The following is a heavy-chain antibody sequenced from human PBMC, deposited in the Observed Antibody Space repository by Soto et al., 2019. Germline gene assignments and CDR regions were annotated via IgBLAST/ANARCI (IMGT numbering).Heavy chain of an antibody. CDR3: ASFFRPGRNHPFRDY. CDR1: GGTFSSYA. CDR2: IIPIFGTA. D-gene: IGHD3-10*01. V-gene: IGHV1-69*13. Sequence: ASVKVCCKASGGTFSSYAISWVRQAPGQGLEWMGGIIPIFGTANYAQKFQGRVTITADESTSTAYMELSSLRSEDTAVYYCASFFRPGRNHPFRDYWGQGTLVTVSS. J-gene: IGHJ4*02.